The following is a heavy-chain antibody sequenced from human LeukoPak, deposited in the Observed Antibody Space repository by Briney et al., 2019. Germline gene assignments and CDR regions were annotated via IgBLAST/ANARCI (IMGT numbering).Heavy chain of an antibody. CDR2: ISSTGTI. Sequence: PGGSLRLSCAASGFTFSTYSMNWVRQAPGKGLEWVSYISSTGTIYYADSVKGRFTISRDNAKNSLYLQMNSLRVEDTAVYYCARDVIRRGQGTLVTVSS. CDR1: GFTFSTYS. V-gene: IGHV3-48*03. J-gene: IGHJ4*02. CDR3: ARDVIR.